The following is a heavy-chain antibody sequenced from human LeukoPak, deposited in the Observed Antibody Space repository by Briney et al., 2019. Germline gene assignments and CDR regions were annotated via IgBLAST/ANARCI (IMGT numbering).Heavy chain of an antibody. V-gene: IGHV3-30-3*01. Sequence: GGSLRLSCAASGFTFSSYAMHWVRQAPGKGLEWAAVISYDGSNKYYADSVKGRFTISRDNSKNTLYLQMNSLRAEDTAVYYCARASGRFLEWLLYDPLDYWGQGTLVTVSS. CDR2: ISYDGSNK. CDR1: GFTFSSYA. J-gene: IGHJ4*02. D-gene: IGHD3-3*01. CDR3: ARASGRFLEWLLYDPLDY.